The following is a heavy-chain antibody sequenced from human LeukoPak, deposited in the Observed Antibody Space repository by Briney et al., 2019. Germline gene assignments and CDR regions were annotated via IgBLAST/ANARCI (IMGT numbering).Heavy chain of an antibody. V-gene: IGHV3-7*01. CDR2: IKLDGTEQ. CDR1: GLTISNNW. J-gene: IGHJ6*03. CDR3: ARGYSNLWYYYYYMDV. Sequence: PGGSLRLSCADSGLTISNNWMSWVRQAPGKGLEWVANIKLDGTEQYYMDSVKGRFTISRDNGKNVLYLQMSSLRVEDTAVYYCARGYSNLWYYYYYMDVWGKGTTVTVSS. D-gene: IGHD4-11*01.